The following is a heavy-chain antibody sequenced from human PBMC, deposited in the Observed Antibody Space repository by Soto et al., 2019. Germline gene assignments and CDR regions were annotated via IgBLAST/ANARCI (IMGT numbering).Heavy chain of an antibody. CDR2: ITWNGGNT. CDR3: ARETLSFGSAMDV. Sequence: GGSLRLSCAASGFRFDDYNMHWVRQAPGKGLEWVSLITWNGGNTYYADSVKGRFTISRDGTTQSVSLQMTGLKREDTGLYYCARETLSFGSAMDVWGQGTTVPVSS. V-gene: IGHV3-43*01. D-gene: IGHD3-3*01. CDR1: GFRFDDYN. J-gene: IGHJ6*02.